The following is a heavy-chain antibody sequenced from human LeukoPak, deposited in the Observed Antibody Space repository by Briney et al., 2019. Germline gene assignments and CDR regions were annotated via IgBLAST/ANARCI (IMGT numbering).Heavy chain of an antibody. CDR2: VNPDSGDS. J-gene: IGHJ4*02. V-gene: IGHV1-2*02. Sequence: ASVKVSCKASGYTFTDYYMHWVRQAPGQGLEWMAFVNPDSGDSYSAPKFQGRVTMTRDTSISTASMELKWLTSDDTAVYYCATGVATAFTYWGQGTLLTVSS. CDR1: GYTFTDYY. CDR3: ATGVATAFTY. D-gene: IGHD5-12*01.